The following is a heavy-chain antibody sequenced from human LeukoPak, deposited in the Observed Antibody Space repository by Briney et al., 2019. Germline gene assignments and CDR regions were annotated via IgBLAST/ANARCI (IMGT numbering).Heavy chain of an antibody. CDR1: GYTFTGYY. D-gene: IGHD1-26*01. J-gene: IGHJ3*02. CDR2: INPNSGGT. Sequence: GASVTVSFKASGYTFTGYYMHWVRQAPGQGLEWMGWINPNSGGTNYAQKFQGRVTMTRDTSISTAYMELSRLRSDDTAVYYCARDGDQWELLNAFDIWGQGTMVTVSS. CDR3: ARDGDQWELLNAFDI. V-gene: IGHV1-2*02.